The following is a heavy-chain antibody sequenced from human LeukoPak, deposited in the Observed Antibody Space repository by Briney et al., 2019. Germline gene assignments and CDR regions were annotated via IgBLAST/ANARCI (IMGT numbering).Heavy chain of an antibody. CDR1: GGSFSGYY. Sequence: PSETLSLTCAVYGGSFSGYYWSWIRQPPGKGLEWNGEVNHSESPTYNPSLKSRATIPVAKSKNQFSLKLSSVTAADTAVYYWARVGLGFWSGNWFDPWGQRTLVTVSS. CDR3: ARVGLGFWSGNWFDP. D-gene: IGHD3-3*01. J-gene: IGHJ5*02. V-gene: IGHV4-34*01. CDR2: VNHSESP.